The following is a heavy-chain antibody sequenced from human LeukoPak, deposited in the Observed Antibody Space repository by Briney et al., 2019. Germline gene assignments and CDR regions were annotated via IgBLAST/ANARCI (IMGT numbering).Heavy chain of an antibody. CDR2: ISYSGST. CDR3: ARHSQHSRDLGSARNFDY. CDR1: GASISSYY. D-gene: IGHD7-27*01. V-gene: IGHV4-59*08. J-gene: IGHJ4*02. Sequence: SETLSLTCTVSGASISSYYWSWIRQPPGEGLEWIGYISYSGSTNYNPSLKSRVTISVDTSNNLFSLRLTSVTAADTAVYYCARHSQHSRDLGSARNFDYWGQGTLVTVSS.